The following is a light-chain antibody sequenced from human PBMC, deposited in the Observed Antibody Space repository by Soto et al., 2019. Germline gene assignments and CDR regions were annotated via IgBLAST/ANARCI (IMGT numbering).Light chain of an antibody. J-gene: IGKJ1*01. Sequence: AIRMTQSPSSLSASAGDRVAIACRASQDVGRYLAWYQQKPGQAPKLLIYGASTLQSGVPSRFSGGGSGTDFTLNISCLQSEDFATYYCQNYKNFPWTFGQGTKVEIK. CDR3: QNYKNFPWT. CDR1: QDVGRY. CDR2: GAS. V-gene: IGKV1-8*01.